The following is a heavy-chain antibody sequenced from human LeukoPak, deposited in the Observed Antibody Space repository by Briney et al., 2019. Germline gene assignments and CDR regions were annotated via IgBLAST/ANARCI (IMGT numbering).Heavy chain of an antibody. CDR3: AKGHYYDSSGYLDY. CDR1: GFTVSSNY. CDR2: TYSGGDT. V-gene: IGHV3-53*05. Sequence: GGSLRLSCAASGFTVSSNYMSWVRQAPGKGLEWVSVTYSGGDTYYADSVKGRFTISRDNSKNTLYLQMNSLRAEDTALYYCAKGHYYDSSGYLDYWGQGTLVTVSS. D-gene: IGHD3-22*01. J-gene: IGHJ4*02.